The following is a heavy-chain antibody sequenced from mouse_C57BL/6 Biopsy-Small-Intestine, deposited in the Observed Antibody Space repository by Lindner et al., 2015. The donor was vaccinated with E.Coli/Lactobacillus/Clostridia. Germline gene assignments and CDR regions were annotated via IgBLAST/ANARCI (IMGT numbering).Heavy chain of an antibody. CDR3: ARVLGYYPPNAFDI. Sequence: SVKVSCKASGYTFTSYDINWVRQATGQGLEWMGWMNPNTGNKGYAQKFQGRVTMTWNTSISTAYMDLSSLRSEDTAVYYCARVLGYYPPNAFDIWGQGTMVTVTS. CDR1: GYTFTSYD. CDR2: MNPNTGNK. D-gene: IGHD1-1*01. V-gene: IGHV1S55*01. J-gene: IGHJ3*01.